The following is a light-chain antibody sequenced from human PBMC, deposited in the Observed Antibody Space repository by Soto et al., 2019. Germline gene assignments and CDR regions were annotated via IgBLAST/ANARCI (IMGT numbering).Light chain of an antibody. V-gene: IGKV3-15*01. CDR3: QHYGYPQWT. CDR2: GTS. CDR1: QSISGK. Sequence: EIVMTQSPAILSVSPGERATLSCRASQSISGKLAWYQQKPGQAPRLLIYGTSTRATGIPARFSGSGSGTDFTLTISSLEPEDFAVYYCQHYGYPQWTFGQGTKVDIK. J-gene: IGKJ1*01.